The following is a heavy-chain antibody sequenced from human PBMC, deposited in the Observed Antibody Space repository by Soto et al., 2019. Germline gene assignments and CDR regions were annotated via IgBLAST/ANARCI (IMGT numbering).Heavy chain of an antibody. Sequence: QVQRVESGGGVVQPGRSLRLSCAASGFTFSSYGMHWVLQAPGKGLEWVAVISYDGSNKYYADSVKGRFTISRDNSKNTLYLQMNSLRAADTAVYYCAKEWRSSGWPYYYYCYGMDVWGQGTTVNVSS. CDR2: ISYDGSNK. CDR3: AKEWRSSGWPYYYYCYGMDV. V-gene: IGHV3-30*18. J-gene: IGHJ6*02. D-gene: IGHD6-19*01. CDR1: GFTFSSYG.